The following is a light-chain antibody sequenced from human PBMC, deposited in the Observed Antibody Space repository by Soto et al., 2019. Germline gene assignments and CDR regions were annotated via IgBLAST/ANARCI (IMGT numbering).Light chain of an antibody. J-gene: IGKJ2*01. CDR1: QSVTSNF. Sequence: ENVLTQSPGTLSLSPGERATLSCRASQSVTSNFLAWYQQKPGQAPRLLIYGASTRAAGVPDRFSGSGSGTDVTLTITGLEPEEFAVYYCQQYCRSPLLYTFGQGTKL. CDR3: QQYCRSPLLYT. CDR2: GAS. V-gene: IGKV3-20*01.